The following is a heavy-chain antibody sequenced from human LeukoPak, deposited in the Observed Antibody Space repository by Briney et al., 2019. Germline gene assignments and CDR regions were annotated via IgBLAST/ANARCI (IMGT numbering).Heavy chain of an antibody. V-gene: IGHV3-23*01. Sequence: PGGSLRLSCAASGFTFSSYAMSWVRQAPGKGLEWVSAISGSGGSTYYAGSVKGRFTISRDNSKNTLYLQMNSLRAEDTAVYYCATHRHSSSWYAEPDLVNWGQGTLVTVSS. CDR2: ISGSGGST. CDR3: ATHRHSSSWYAEPDLVN. J-gene: IGHJ4*02. D-gene: IGHD6-13*01. CDR1: GFTFSSYA.